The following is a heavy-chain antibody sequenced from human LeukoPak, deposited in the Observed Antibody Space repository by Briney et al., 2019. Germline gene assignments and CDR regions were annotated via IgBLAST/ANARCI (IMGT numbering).Heavy chain of an antibody. D-gene: IGHD3-22*01. CDR3: AKGSYYDSSGSFYFDH. CDR2: ISGSGDNT. CDR1: GFTFSSYA. V-gene: IGHV3-23*01. J-gene: IGHJ4*02. Sequence: GGSLRLSCAASGFTFSSYAMSWVRQAPGKGLEWVSGISGSGDNTYYADSVKGRFTISRDNSKNTLYVQVNSLGTEDTAAYYCAKGSYYDSSGSFYFDHWGQGTLVTVSS.